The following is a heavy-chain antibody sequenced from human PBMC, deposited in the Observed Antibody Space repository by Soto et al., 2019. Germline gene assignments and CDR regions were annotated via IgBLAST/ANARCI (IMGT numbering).Heavy chain of an antibody. CDR1: GASIRSYH. CDR2: MQHTGNT. CDR3: AKDVSSRRWFDP. J-gene: IGHJ5*02. Sequence: QVQLQESGPGLVTPSETLSLTCAVSGASIRSYHWSWIRQPAGKGLEWIGRMQHTGNTNYNPSLKSRVTMSVDTSKNQISLKMTSVTAADTAVYFCAKDVSSRRWFDPWGQGILVIVSS. D-gene: IGHD3-16*01. V-gene: IGHV4-4*07.